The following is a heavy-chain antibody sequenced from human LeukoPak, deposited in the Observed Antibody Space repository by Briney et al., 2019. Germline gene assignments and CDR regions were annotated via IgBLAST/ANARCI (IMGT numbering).Heavy chain of an antibody. CDR2: IVSDGSST. CDR3: AKDWAGHYDFWSGHPSGDY. J-gene: IGHJ4*02. V-gene: IGHV3-74*03. Sequence: GGSLRLSCAASGFTFSRYWMQWVRQAPGKGLVWVSHIVSDGSSTTYADSVKGRFTISRDNSKNTLYLQMNSLRAEDTAVYYCAKDWAGHYDFWSGHPSGDYWGQGTLVTVSS. D-gene: IGHD3-3*01. CDR1: GFTFSRYW.